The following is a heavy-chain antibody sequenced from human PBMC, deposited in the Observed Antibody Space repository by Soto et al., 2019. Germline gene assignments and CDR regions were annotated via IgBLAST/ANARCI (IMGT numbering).Heavy chain of an antibody. CDR1: GGSITSGDYY. CDR2: IYHSGAT. J-gene: IGHJ4*02. Sequence: SETLSLTCTVSGGSITSGDYYWSWIRQPPGKGLEWIGYIYHSGATFYNPSLKSRVTISVDTPKNQFSLMLSSVTAADTAVYYCARDNSGYSRADYWGQVTLVTVSS. D-gene: IGHD3-22*01. CDR3: ARDNSGYSRADY. V-gene: IGHV4-30-4*02.